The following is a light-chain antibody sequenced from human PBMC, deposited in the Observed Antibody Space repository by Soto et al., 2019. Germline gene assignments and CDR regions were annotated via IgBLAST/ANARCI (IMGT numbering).Light chain of an antibody. CDR1: SSDVGGYNY. CDR3: SSYGGYNNVV. J-gene: IGLJ1*01. V-gene: IGLV2-8*01. Sequence: LTQPPSASGSPGQSVTISCTGTSSDVGGYNYVSWFQQHPGKAPKLIIHEVNQRPSGVPDRFSGSKSGNTASLTVSGLQAEDEGTYYCSSYGGYNNVVFGTGTKVTVL. CDR2: EVN.